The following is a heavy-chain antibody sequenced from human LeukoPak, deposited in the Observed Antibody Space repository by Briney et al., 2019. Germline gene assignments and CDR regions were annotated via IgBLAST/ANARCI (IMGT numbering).Heavy chain of an antibody. CDR2: ISSSGSTI. Sequence: GGSLRLSCAASGFTFSDYYMSWIRQAPGKGLEWVSYISSSGSTIYYADSVKGRFTISRDNAKNSLYLQMNSMRAEDTAVYYCPRDWVIYDSSGYYYEQFDYWGQGTLVTVSS. V-gene: IGHV3-11*01. J-gene: IGHJ4*02. CDR1: GFTFSDYY. D-gene: IGHD3-22*01. CDR3: PRDWVIYDSSGYYYEQFDY.